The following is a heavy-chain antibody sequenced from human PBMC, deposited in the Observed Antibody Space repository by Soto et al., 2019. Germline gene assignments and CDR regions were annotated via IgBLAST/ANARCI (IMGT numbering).Heavy chain of an antibody. J-gene: IGHJ1*01. CDR2: INHSGST. V-gene: IGHV4-34*01. Sequence: SETLSLTCAVYGGSFSGYFWSWIRQPPGKGLEWIGEINHSGSTNYNPSLKSRVTISVDTSKNQFSLKLSSVTAADTAVYYCASVPVWIVGATPQLEWAEYFQHWGQGTLVTVSS. D-gene: IGHD1-26*01. CDR1: GGSFSGYF. CDR3: ASVPVWIVGATPQLEWAEYFQH.